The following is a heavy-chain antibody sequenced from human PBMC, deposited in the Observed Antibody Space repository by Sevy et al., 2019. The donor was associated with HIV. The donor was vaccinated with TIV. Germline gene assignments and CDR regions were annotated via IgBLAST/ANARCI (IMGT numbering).Heavy chain of an antibody. Sequence: GGSLRLSCAASGFTFSSYSMNWVRQAPGKGLEWVSSISSSSSYIYYADSVKGRFTISRDNAKNSLYLQMNSLRAEDTAVYYCARDLIVVAATTDAFDIWGQGTMVTVSS. V-gene: IGHV3-21*01. CDR2: ISSSSSYI. CDR1: GFTFSSYS. J-gene: IGHJ3*02. CDR3: ARDLIVVAATTDAFDI. D-gene: IGHD2-15*01.